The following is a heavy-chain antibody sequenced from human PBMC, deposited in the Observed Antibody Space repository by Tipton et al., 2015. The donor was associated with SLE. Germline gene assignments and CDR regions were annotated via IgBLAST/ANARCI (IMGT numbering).Heavy chain of an antibody. CDR2: FYFSGSS. V-gene: IGHV4-59*01. J-gene: IGHJ4*02. D-gene: IGHD5-12*01. CDR1: GVSISTYY. Sequence: TLSLTCSVSGVSISTYYWSWIRQSPGKGLEWIGSFYFSGSSQYNPSLKSRVAISADTSNNQFSLELRSVTAADTAVYYCARVSRGYSGYEWAGFFDYWGQGALVTVSS. CDR3: ARVSRGYSGYEWAGFFDY.